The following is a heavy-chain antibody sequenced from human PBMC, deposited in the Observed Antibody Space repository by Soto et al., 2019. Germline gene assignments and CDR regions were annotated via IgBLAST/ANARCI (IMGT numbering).Heavy chain of an antibody. CDR3: VRDPRGRAVY. CDR2: IYYSGST. J-gene: IGHJ4*02. CDR1: GGSIGSVVYY. V-gene: IGHV4-30-4*01. D-gene: IGHD6-19*01. Sequence: QVQLQESGPGRVKPSQTLSLTGTVSGGSIGSVVYYWGWIRQPPGKGLEWIGYIYYSGSTYYNPSLKSRVTISVDTSKNQFSLKLSSVTAADTAVYYCVRDPRGRAVYWGQGTLVTVSS.